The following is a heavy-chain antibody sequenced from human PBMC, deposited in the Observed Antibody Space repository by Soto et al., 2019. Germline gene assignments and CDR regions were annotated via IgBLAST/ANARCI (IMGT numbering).Heavy chain of an antibody. Sequence: QVQLVESGGGVVQPGRSLRLSCAASGFTFSGYGMHWVRQAPGKGLEWVAVISCDGSNKYYADSVKGRFTISRDNSKNPLYLQMKSLRAEATAAYYCAKDYDCSSSIRDSWGQGTLVTVSS. D-gene: IGHD6-6*01. CDR1: GFTFSGYG. CDR3: AKDYDCSSSIRDS. V-gene: IGHV3-30*18. J-gene: IGHJ4*02. CDR2: ISCDGSNK.